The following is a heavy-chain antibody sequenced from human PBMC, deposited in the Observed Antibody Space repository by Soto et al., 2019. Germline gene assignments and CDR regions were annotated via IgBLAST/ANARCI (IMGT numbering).Heavy chain of an antibody. D-gene: IGHD3-3*01. CDR3: ARDPSITIFGVVIPNGMDV. V-gene: IGHV4-59*01. CDR2: IYYSGST. CDR1: GGSISSYY. J-gene: IGHJ6*02. Sequence: SETLSLTCTVSGGSISSYYWSWIRQPPGKGLEWIGYIYYSGSTNYNPSLKSRVTISVDTSKNQFSLKLSSVTAADTAVYYCARDPSITIFGVVIPNGMDVWGQGTTVTVSS.